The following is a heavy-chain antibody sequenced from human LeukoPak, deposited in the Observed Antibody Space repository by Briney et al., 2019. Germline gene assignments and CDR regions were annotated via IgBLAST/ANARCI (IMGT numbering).Heavy chain of an antibody. V-gene: IGHV3-30-3*01. CDR3: ARDPKGGYSYGWGAFDI. D-gene: IGHD5-18*01. CDR1: GFTFSSYA. CDR2: VSYDGSNK. Sequence: GGSLRLSCAASGFTFSSYAMHWVRQAPGKGLEWVAIVSYDGSNKDYADSVKGRFTISRDNSKSTLYLQMNSLRAEDTAVYYCARDPKGGYSYGWGAFDIWGQGTMVTVSS. J-gene: IGHJ3*02.